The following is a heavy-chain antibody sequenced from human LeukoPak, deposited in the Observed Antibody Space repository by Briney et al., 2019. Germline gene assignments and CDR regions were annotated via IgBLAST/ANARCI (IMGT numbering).Heavy chain of an antibody. CDR3: AKAVGYSYGVDFDY. CDR1: GFTFSSYA. Sequence: GGSLRLSCAASGFTFSSYAMSWVRQAPGKGLEWVSLISGDGGSTYYADSVKGRFTISRDNSKNSLYLQMNSLRTEDTALYYCAKAVGYSYGVDFDYWGQGTLVTVSS. CDR2: ISGDGGST. D-gene: IGHD5-18*01. V-gene: IGHV3-43*02. J-gene: IGHJ4*02.